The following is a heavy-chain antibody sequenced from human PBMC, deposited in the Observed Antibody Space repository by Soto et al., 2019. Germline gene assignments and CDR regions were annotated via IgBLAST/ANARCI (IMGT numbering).Heavy chain of an antibody. CDR3: ARYCSSTSCYALWYFDL. J-gene: IGHJ2*01. CDR2: IYYSGST. V-gene: IGHV4-59*08. Sequence: QVQLQESGPGLVKPSETLSLTCTVSGGSISSYYWSWIRQPPGKGLEWIGYIYYSGSTNYTPSLKTRVTISVDTSKNQSSLKLSSVTAADTAVYYCARYCSSTSCYALWYFDLWGRGTLVTVSS. CDR1: GGSISSYY. D-gene: IGHD2-2*01.